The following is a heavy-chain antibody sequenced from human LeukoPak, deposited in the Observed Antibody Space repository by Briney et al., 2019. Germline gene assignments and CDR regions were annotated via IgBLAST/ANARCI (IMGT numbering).Heavy chain of an antibody. CDR1: GFTVSSNY. CDR3: ARDGGYCTNGVCGVVDY. CDR2: IYSGGST. V-gene: IGHV3-53*01. J-gene: IGHJ4*02. D-gene: IGHD2-8*01. Sequence: GGSLRLSCAASGFTVSSNYMSWVRQAPGKGLEWVSVIYSGGSTYYADSVKGRFTISRDNSKNTLYLQMNSLRAEDTAVYYCARDGGYCTNGVCGVVDYWGQGTLVTVSS.